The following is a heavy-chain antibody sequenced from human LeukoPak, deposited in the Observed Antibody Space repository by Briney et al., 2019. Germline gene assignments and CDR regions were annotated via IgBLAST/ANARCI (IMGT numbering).Heavy chain of an antibody. V-gene: IGHV4-59*01. J-gene: IGHJ4*02. D-gene: IGHD5-18*01. Sequence: SETLSLTCTVSGGSISSYYWSWIRQPPGKGLEWIGYIYYSGSTNYNPSLKSRVTISVDTSKNQFSLKLSSVTAADTAVYYCARVPGNTAMAYYFDYWGQGTLVTVSS. CDR3: ARVPGNTAMAYYFDY. CDR2: IYYSGST. CDR1: GGSISSYY.